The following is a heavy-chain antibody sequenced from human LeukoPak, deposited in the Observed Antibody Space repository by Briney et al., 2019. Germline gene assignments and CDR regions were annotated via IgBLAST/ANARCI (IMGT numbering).Heavy chain of an antibody. Sequence: PGGSLRLSCAASGFTFGSYTMTWVRQAPGKGLEWVSSISRSGDYIFYADSVRGRFTISRDNAKNSLYLQMTSLRAEDTAVYYCAKDRLVGGSDRHPLDYRGQGTLVTVSS. D-gene: IGHD1-26*01. CDR2: ISRSGDYI. CDR1: GFTFGSYT. CDR3: AKDRLVGGSDRHPLDY. J-gene: IGHJ4*02. V-gene: IGHV3-21*01.